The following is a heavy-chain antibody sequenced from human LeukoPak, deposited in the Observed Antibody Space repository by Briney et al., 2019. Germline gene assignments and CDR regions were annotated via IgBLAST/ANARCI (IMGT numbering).Heavy chain of an antibody. J-gene: IGHJ6*03. CDR2: INSDGSST. D-gene: IGHD2-2*01. CDR1: GFTFSSYW. Sequence: GGSLRLSCAASGFTFSSYWMHWVRQAPGKGLVWVSRINSDGSSTSYADSVKGRFTISRDNAKNTLYLQMNSLRAEDTAVYYCARDPGYCSSTSCYETYYYYMDVWGKGTTVTVSS. CDR3: ARDPGYCSSTSCYETYYYYMDV. V-gene: IGHV3-74*01.